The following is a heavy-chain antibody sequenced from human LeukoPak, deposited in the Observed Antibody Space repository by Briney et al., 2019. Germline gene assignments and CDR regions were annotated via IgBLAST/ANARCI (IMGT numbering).Heavy chain of an antibody. CDR2: INHNGNVN. Sequence: GGSLRLSCAASGFTFSSYWMNWARQAPGKGLEWVASINHNGNVNYYVDTVKGRFTISRDNAKNSLYLQMSNLRAEDTAVYFWARGGGLDVWGQGATVTVSS. D-gene: IGHD3-16*01. V-gene: IGHV3-7*03. CDR1: GFTFSSYW. CDR3: ARGGGLDV. J-gene: IGHJ6*02.